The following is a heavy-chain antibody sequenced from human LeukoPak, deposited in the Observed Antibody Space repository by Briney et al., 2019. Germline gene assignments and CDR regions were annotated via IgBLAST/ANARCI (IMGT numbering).Heavy chain of an antibody. J-gene: IGHJ4*02. CDR1: GYPFSDYY. D-gene: IGHD3-9*01. CDR3: ARATGHYDILTGYYNVGYFDY. CDR2: ISSSGSTI. Sequence: GGSLRLSCAASGYPFSDYYMSWIRQAPGKGLEWVSYISSSGSTIHYADSVKGRFTISRDNAKNSLYLQMNSLRAEDTAVYYCARATGHYDILTGYYNVGYFDYWGQGTLVTVSS. V-gene: IGHV3-11*01.